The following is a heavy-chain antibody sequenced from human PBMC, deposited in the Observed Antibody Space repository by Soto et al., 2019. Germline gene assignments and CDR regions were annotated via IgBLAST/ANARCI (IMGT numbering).Heavy chain of an antibody. CDR2: IIPIFGTA. Sequence: QVQLVQSGAEVKKPGSSVKVSCKASGGTFSSYAISWVRQAPGQGLEWMGGIIPIFGTANYAQKFPGRVTITADESTSRAYMELSSLRSEHTAVYYCARDLGGYYDSSGAYGMDVWGQGTTVTVSS. V-gene: IGHV1-69*01. D-gene: IGHD3-22*01. CDR1: GGTFSSYA. J-gene: IGHJ6*02. CDR3: ARDLGGYYDSSGAYGMDV.